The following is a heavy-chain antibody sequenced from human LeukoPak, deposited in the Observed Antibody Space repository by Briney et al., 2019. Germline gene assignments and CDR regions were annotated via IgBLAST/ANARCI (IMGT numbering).Heavy chain of an antibody. V-gene: IGHV4-61*02. CDR3: AVYYYDSSGPFDY. CDR1: GGSISSGSYY. CDR2: IYTSGST. J-gene: IGHJ4*02. D-gene: IGHD3-22*01. Sequence: SETLSLTCTVSGGSISSGSYYWSWIRQPAGKGLEWIGRIYTSGSTYYNPSLKSRVTISVDTSKNQFSLKLSSVTAADTAVYYCAVYYYDSSGPFDYWGQGTLVTVSS.